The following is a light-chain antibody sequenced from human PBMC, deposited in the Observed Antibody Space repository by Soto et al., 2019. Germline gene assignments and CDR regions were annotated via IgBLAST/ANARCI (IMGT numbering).Light chain of an antibody. J-gene: IGKJ5*01. CDR3: HKHYSTPT. Sequence: IVMTQSPESLAVSLGERVTLNCRSSSTVLSTANNKNFLSWYQHKLGQPPKLLSYWPSILVSEVPDRFSGSGSRTDFTLTNRILQPEDVALYFCHKHYSTPTFGQGTRLEIK. CDR2: WPS. V-gene: IGKV4-1*01. CDR1: STVLSTANNKNF.